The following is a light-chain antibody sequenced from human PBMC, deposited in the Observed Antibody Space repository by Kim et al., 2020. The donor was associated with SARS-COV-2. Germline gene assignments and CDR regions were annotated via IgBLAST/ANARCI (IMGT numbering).Light chain of an antibody. CDR1: SSDVGGHNF. J-gene: IGLJ3*02. V-gene: IGLV2-8*01. CDR2: DVS. Sequence: GQSVTSSCTGTSSDVGGHNFVSWYQQHPGKAPKLIIFDVSKRPSGVPDRFSGSKSDNTASLTVSGLQAEDEADYYCSSYAGSNSLVFGGGTQLTVL. CDR3: SSYAGSNSLV.